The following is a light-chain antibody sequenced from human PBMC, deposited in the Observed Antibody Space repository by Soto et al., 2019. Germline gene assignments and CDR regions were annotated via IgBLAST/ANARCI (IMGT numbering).Light chain of an antibody. Sequence: QSVLTQPPSASGTPGQRFTISCSGSSSNIGSNYVYWYQQLPGTAPKLLIYRNNQRPSGVPDRFSGSKSGTSASLAISGLRSEDEADYYCAAWDDSLSGQDVVFGGGTKLTVL. J-gene: IGLJ2*01. CDR1: SSNIGSNY. V-gene: IGLV1-47*01. CDR2: RNN. CDR3: AAWDDSLSGQDVV.